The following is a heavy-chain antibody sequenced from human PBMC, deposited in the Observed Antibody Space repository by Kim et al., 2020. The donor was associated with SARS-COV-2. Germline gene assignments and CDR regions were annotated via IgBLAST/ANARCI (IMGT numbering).Heavy chain of an antibody. V-gene: IGHV4-34*01. J-gene: IGHJ5*02. CDR3: ARGALERRTYWFDP. D-gene: IGHD1-1*01. CDR1: GGSFSGYY. CDR2: INHSGST. Sequence: SETLSLTCAVYGGSFSGYYWSWIRQPPGKGLEWIGEINHSGSTNYNPSLKSRVTISVDTSKNQFSLKLSSVTAADTAVYYCARGALERRTYWFDPWGQGTLATVSS.